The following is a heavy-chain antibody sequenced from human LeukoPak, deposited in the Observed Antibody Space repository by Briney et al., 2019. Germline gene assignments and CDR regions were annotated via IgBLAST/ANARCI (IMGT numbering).Heavy chain of an antibody. V-gene: IGHV1-18*01. CDR2: LSTYNGNT. CDR1: GYTFTTYG. D-gene: IGHD3-16*01. Sequence: ASVKVSCKASGYTFTTYGINWVRQAPGQGLEWMGWLSTYNGNTNYAQNLQGRVTMTTDTSTSTAYMELRSLRSDDTAVYYCAAGPQGHIGYYFDHWGQGTLVTVSS. CDR3: AAGPQGHIGYYFDH. J-gene: IGHJ4*02.